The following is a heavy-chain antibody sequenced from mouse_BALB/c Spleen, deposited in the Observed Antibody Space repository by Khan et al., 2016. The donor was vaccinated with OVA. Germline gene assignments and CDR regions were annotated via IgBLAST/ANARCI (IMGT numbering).Heavy chain of an antibody. CDR3: SRRGNDYGRGALFAY. CDR1: GFSLNNFS. J-gene: IGHJ3*01. V-gene: IGHV2-2*02. Sequence: QVQLKQSGPGLVQPSQSLSITCTVSGFSLNNFSIHWVRQSPGKGLEWLGVIGSAGSTDYNAAFISRLTIRKDNSRSQVFFKMNSLQPNDTASIFWSRRGNDYGRGALFAYWGQGTLVTVSA. CDR2: IGSAGST. D-gene: IGHD2-4*01.